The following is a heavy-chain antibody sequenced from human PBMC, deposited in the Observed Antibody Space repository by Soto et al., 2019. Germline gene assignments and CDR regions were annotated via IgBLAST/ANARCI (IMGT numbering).Heavy chain of an antibody. J-gene: IGHJ5*02. CDR1: GASISSGSYY. V-gene: IGHV4-39*01. Sequence: QLQLQESGPGLVKPSETLSLTCSVSGASISSGSYYWGWVRQPPGKGLEWIANVFSDGTTYYSPSLNSRVTISVDTSKNQFSLRLRSVTTAETAVYYCARQGECGSTSCYGSWGQGTLVTVSS. CDR3: ARQGECGSTSCYGS. D-gene: IGHD2-2*01. CDR2: VFSDGTT.